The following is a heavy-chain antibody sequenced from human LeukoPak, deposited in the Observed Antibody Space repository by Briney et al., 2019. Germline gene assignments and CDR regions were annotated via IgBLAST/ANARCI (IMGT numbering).Heavy chain of an antibody. J-gene: IGHJ4*02. CDR1: GYTLTSYC. Sequence: ASVKVSRKGSGYTLTSYCISWVRQAPGQGLEWMGWISAYNGNTNNAQKLQGRVTMTTDTYTSTAYMELRSLRSDYTAVYYCARVFPLVAAAVDIGLCDYWGQGTLVTVSS. V-gene: IGHV1-18*01. CDR3: ARVFPLVAAAVDIGLCDY. D-gene: IGHD6-13*01. CDR2: ISAYNGNT.